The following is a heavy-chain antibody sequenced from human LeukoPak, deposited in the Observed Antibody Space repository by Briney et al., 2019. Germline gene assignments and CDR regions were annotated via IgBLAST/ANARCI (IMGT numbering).Heavy chain of an antibody. CDR2: VEHDGSRT. J-gene: IGHJ4*02. CDR1: GFTFTSYW. D-gene: IGHD4-17*01. CDR3: ATDLG. Sequence: GGSLRLSCAASGFTFTSYWMHWVRQPPGKGLVWVSRVEHDGSRTAYADSVTGRFTISRGNARNMVCLQMNSLRAEDTAVYYCATDLGWGQGTLVTVSS. V-gene: IGHV3-74*01.